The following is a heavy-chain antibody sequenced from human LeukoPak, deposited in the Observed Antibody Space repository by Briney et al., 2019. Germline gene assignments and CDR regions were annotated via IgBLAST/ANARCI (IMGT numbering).Heavy chain of an antibody. J-gene: IGHJ5*01. CDR2: IKSDGSDK. V-gene: IGHV3-7*01. Sequence: GGSLRLSCATSGFTFISYWTSWMRQAPGKGLEWVANIKSDGSDKYYVDSVKGRFTISRDNAKNSLYLQMNSLRAEDTAIYYCARASAVAGTRDSWGQGKFVSVSS. D-gene: IGHD6-19*01. CDR1: GFTFISYW. CDR3: ARASAVAGTRDS.